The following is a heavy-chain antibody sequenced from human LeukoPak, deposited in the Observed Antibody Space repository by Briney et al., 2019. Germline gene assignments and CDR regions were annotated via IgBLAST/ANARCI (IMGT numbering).Heavy chain of an antibody. Sequence: ASVKVSCKASGYTFTSYDINWVRQATGQGLEWMGWMNPNSGNTGYAQKFQGRVTMTRNTSISTAYVELSGLTSDDTAVYYCARGSYDFWTGYDYFDYWGQGTLVTVSS. J-gene: IGHJ4*02. V-gene: IGHV1-8*01. CDR2: MNPNSGNT. CDR1: GYTFTSYD. D-gene: IGHD3-3*01. CDR3: ARGSYDFWTGYDYFDY.